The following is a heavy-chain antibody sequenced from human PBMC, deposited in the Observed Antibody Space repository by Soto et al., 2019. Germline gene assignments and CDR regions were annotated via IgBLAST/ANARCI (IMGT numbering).Heavy chain of an antibody. J-gene: IGHJ6*02. V-gene: IGHV5-51*01. CDR1: GYSFTSYW. CDR2: IYPGDSDT. CDR3: ARHSSYYGSGSLPSYYYYYYGMDV. D-gene: IGHD3-10*01. Sequence: GESLKISCKGSGYSFTSYWIGWVRQMPGKGLEWMGIIYPGDSDTRYSPSFQGQVTISADKSISTAYLQWSSLKASDTAMYYCARHSSYYGSGSLPSYYYYYYGMDVWGQGTTVTVSS.